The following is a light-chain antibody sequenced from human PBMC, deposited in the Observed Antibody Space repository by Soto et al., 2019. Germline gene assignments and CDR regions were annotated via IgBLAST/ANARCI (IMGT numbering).Light chain of an antibody. CDR3: HHYRSSPRS. CDR1: QSVNSSC. J-gene: IGKJ3*01. V-gene: IGKV3-20*01. Sequence: EIVMSQSPATLSLSPGERATFSCRASQSVNSSCLAWFQQKPGQAPRLLIHGASSRATGIPERIIGSGSGNHFALAITSLEPEDFAVYYYHHYRSSPRSFDPATNMDIK. CDR2: GAS.